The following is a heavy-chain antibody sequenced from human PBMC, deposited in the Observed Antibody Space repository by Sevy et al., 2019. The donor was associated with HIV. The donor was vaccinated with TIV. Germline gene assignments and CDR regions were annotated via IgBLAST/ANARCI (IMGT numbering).Heavy chain of an antibody. CDR2: ISPDSGDT. Sequence: ASVKVSCTSSGYTFIAHYLHWVRQAPGQGLEWMGWISPDSGDTKYTEKFQGRVTMTRITSISTAYMELITLRSDDTAVYFCARVQRGGVPDYWGQGTLVTVSS. CDR1: GYTFIAHY. V-gene: IGHV1-2*02. CDR3: ARVQRGGVPDY. D-gene: IGHD3-10*01. J-gene: IGHJ4*02.